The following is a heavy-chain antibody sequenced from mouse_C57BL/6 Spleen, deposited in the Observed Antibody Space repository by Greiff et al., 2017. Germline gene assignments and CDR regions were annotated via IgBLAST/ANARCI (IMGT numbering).Heavy chain of an antibody. D-gene: IGHD2-4*01. CDR2: LDPANGNT. V-gene: IGHV14-3*01. Sequence: VQLQQSVAELVRPGASVKLSCTASGFNIKNTYMHWVKQRPEQGLEWIGRLDPANGNTKYAPKFQGKATITADTSSNTAYLQLSSLTSEDTAIYYCARSSIYYDYDDAYYYAMDYWGQGTSVTVSS. J-gene: IGHJ4*01. CDR3: ARSSIYYDYDDAYYYAMDY. CDR1: GFNIKNTY.